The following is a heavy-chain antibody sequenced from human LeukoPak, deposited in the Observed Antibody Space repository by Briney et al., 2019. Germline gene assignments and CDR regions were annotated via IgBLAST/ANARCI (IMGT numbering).Heavy chain of an antibody. CDR3: ARVGSGSFNWFDP. Sequence: SETLSLTCTVSGGSISSSSYYWGWIRQPPGKGLEWIGYIYYSGSTNYNPSLKSRVTISVDTSKNQFSLKLSSVTAADTAVYYCARVGSGSFNWFDPWGQGTLVTVSS. V-gene: IGHV4-61*05. CDR2: IYYSGST. D-gene: IGHD1-26*01. J-gene: IGHJ5*02. CDR1: GGSISSSSYY.